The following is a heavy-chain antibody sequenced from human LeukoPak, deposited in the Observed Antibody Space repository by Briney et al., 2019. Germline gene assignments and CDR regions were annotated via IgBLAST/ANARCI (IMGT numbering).Heavy chain of an antibody. Sequence: GGSLRLSCAVSGFAFSNHWMAWVRQAPGKGLEWVSHINSDGSWTSYADSVKGRFTISKDNAKNTVYLQMNSLRAEDTAVYYCVSFYGTYWGRGTLVTVSS. CDR1: GFAFSNHW. CDR3: VSFYGTY. CDR2: INSDGSWT. D-gene: IGHD2/OR15-2a*01. V-gene: IGHV3-74*01. J-gene: IGHJ4*02.